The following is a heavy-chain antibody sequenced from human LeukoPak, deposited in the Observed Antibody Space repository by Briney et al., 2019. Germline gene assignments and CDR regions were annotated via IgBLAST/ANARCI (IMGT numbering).Heavy chain of an antibody. V-gene: IGHV3-66*01. D-gene: IGHD1-7*01. CDR3: ARDSGTTEGYFDY. J-gene: IGHJ4*02. CDR1: GFTVSTNY. CDR2: SYSGGNT. Sequence: PGGALRLSCAASGFTVSTNYMSWVRQAPGRGLEWVSGSYSGGNTYYADSGKGRFTISRDNSKNTLYHQMTSMRAEDTAVYYSARDSGTTEGYFDYWGQGTLVTVSS.